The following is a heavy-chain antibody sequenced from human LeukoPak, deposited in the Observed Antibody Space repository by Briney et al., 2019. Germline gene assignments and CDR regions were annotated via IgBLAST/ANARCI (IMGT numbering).Heavy chain of an antibody. CDR2: ISAYNGNT. CDR3: ARDTRFAAAAGRGGDY. D-gene: IGHD6-13*01. J-gene: IGHJ4*02. Sequence: ASVKVSCKASGYTFTSYGISWVRQAPGQGLEWMGWISAYNGNTNYAQKLQGRVTMTTDTSTSTAYMELRSLRSDDTAVYYCARDTRFAAAAGRGGDYWGQGTLVTVSS. V-gene: IGHV1-18*01. CDR1: GYTFTSYG.